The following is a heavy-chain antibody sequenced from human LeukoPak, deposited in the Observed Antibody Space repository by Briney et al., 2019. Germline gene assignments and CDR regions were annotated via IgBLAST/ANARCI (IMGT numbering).Heavy chain of an antibody. V-gene: IGHV3-30*18. D-gene: IGHD6-13*01. Sequence: GRSVRLSCVASGFTFSSYGMHWVRQAPGKGLEWVAVISYHGGNIYYADSVKGRFTISRDNSKNTLYLQMSSLRSEDTAVYYCTKKKEGSWQQLGDYWGQGTLVTVSS. J-gene: IGHJ4*02. CDR1: GFTFSSYG. CDR2: ISYHGGNI. CDR3: TKKKEGSWQQLGDY.